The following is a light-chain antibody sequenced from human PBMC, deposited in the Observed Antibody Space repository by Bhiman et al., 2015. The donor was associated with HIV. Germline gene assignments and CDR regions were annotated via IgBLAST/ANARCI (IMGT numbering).Light chain of an antibody. Sequence: QSALTQPASVSGSPGQSITISCSGSSSDVGGYDLVSWYQQHPGKAPKIMIYDVSKRPSGVSNRFSGSKSGNTASLTISGLQAEDEADYYCNSYTSSSTPLFGGGTKLTVL. CDR2: DVS. CDR3: NSYTSSSTPL. CDR1: SSDVGGYDL. J-gene: IGLJ3*02. V-gene: IGLV2-14*03.